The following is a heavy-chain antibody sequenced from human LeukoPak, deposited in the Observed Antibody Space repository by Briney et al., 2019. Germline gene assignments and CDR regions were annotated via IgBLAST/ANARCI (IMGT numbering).Heavy chain of an antibody. V-gene: IGHV1-8*01. Sequence: ASVKVSCKASGYTFTSYDINWVRQATGQGLEWMGWMNPNSGNTGYAQKFQGRVTMTRNTSISTAYMELSSMKASDTAMYYCARVNSWKYYFDYWGQGTLVTVSS. CDR2: MNPNSGNT. D-gene: IGHD1-1*01. CDR3: ARVNSWKYYFDY. CDR1: GYTFTSYD. J-gene: IGHJ4*02.